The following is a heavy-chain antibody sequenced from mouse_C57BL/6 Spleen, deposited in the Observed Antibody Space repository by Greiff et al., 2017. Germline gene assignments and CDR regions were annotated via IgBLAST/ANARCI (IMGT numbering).Heavy chain of an antibody. Sequence: QVQLQQPGAELVKPGASVKVSCKASGYTFTSSWMHWVKQRPGQGLEWIGRINPSDSDTNYNQKFKGKATLTVDKSSSTAYMQLSSLTSEDSAVYYCATRDVYWYFEVWGTGTTVTVSS. CDR2: INPSDSDT. J-gene: IGHJ1*03. CDR3: ATRDVYWYFEV. V-gene: IGHV1-74*01. CDR1: GYTFTSSW.